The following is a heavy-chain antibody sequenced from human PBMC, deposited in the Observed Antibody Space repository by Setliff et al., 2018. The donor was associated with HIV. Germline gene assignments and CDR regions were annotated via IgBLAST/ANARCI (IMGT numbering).Heavy chain of an antibody. CDR1: GGTISSGSYY. Sequence: SETLSLTCTVSGGTISSGSYYWSCIRQPAGKGLEWIGHIYTSGRTKYNPSLKSRVTISVDTSTNQFSLKLSSVTAADTAVDYCARGRRSSGWYGYHWGQGTLVTSPQ. V-gene: IGHV4-61*09. J-gene: IGHJ5*02. CDR2: IYTSGRT. D-gene: IGHD6-19*01. CDR3: ARGRRSSGWYGYH.